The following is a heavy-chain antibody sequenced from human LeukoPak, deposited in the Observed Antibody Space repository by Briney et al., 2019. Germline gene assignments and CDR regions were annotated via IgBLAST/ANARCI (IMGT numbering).Heavy chain of an antibody. Sequence: ASVKVSCKASGYTFTGCYMHWVRQAPGQGLEWMGWINPNSGGTNYAQKFQGRVTMTRDTSISTAYMELSRLRSDDTAVYYCARDPIAKWELLLDYWGQGTLVTVSS. D-gene: IGHD1-26*01. CDR1: GYTFTGCY. J-gene: IGHJ4*02. CDR3: ARDPIAKWELLLDY. V-gene: IGHV1-2*02. CDR2: INPNSGGT.